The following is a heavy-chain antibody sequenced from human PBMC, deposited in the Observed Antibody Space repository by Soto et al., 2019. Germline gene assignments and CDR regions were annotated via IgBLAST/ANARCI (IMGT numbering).Heavy chain of an antibody. D-gene: IGHD6-13*01. J-gene: IGHJ6*02. Sequence: GVSLRLSCAASGFTFSSYAMSWVRQAPGKGLEWVSAISGSGGSTYYADSVKGRFTISRDNSKNALYLQMHDLRPEDTALYYCWKANLEAADRGPHHYGIAVWGLG. CDR3: WKANLEAADRGPHHYGIAV. CDR2: ISGSGGST. V-gene: IGHV3-23*01. CDR1: GFTFSSYA.